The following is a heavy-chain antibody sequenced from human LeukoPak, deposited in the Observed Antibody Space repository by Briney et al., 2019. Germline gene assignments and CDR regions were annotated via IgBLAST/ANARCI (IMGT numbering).Heavy chain of an antibody. CDR1: GASVSGSNYY. D-gene: IGHD1-26*01. CDR3: AKSGGYGLIDY. J-gene: IGHJ4*02. CDR2: IYSSGST. Sequence: SETLSLTCAVSGASVSGSNYYWGWIRQPPGKGLEWIGNIYSSGSTYYNASLQSRVTISIDTSKNQFSLRLNPVTAADTAMYYCAKSGGYGLIDYWGQGTRVTVSS. V-gene: IGHV4-39*01.